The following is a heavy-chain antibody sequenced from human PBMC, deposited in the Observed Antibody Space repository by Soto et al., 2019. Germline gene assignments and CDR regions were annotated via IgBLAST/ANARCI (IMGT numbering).Heavy chain of an antibody. D-gene: IGHD3-10*01. Sequence: SVKVSCKASGGTFSSYAISWVRQAPGQGLEWMGGIIPIFGTANYAQKFQGRVTITADESTSTAYMELSSLRSEDTAVYYCAMFTYYYGSGPEPFDYWGQGTLVTGSS. V-gene: IGHV1-69*13. CDR3: AMFTYYYGSGPEPFDY. CDR2: IIPIFGTA. J-gene: IGHJ4*02. CDR1: GGTFSSYA.